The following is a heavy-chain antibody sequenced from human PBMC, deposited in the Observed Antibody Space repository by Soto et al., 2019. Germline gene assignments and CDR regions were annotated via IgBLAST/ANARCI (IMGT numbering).Heavy chain of an antibody. D-gene: IGHD3-9*01. CDR2: ISAYNGNT. CDR1: GYTFTSYG. J-gene: IGHJ4*02. CDR3: AVDYDILTGYYKMDY. Sequence: ASMKVSCKASGYTFTSYGISWVRQAPGQGLEWMGWISAYNGNTNYAQKLQGRVTMTTDTSTSTAYMELRSLRSDDTAVYYCAVDYDILTGYYKMDYWGQGTLVTVSS. V-gene: IGHV1-18*01.